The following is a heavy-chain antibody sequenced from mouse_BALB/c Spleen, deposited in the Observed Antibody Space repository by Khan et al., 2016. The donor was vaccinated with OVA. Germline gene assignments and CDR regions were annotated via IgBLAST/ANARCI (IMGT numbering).Heavy chain of an antibody. CDR3: ARTVWLLDFAMDY. CDR1: GFSLSSSGMG. V-gene: IGHV8-12*01. Sequence: QVTLKESGPGILQPSQTLSLTCSFSGFSLSSSGMGVSWIRQPSGKGLEWLAHIYWDDDKRYNPSLKSRLTISKDTSSNQVFLKITSVDTADTATCYDARTVWLLDFAMDYWGQGTSVTVSS. D-gene: IGHD2-3*01. J-gene: IGHJ4*01. CDR2: IYWDDDK.